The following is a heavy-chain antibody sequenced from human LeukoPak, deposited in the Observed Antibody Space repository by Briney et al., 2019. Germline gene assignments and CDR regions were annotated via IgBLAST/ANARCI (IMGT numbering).Heavy chain of an antibody. D-gene: IGHD6-6*01. CDR3: AKFWYSSSHGSSPRRSLPSHDAFDI. Sequence: GGSLRLSCAASGFTFSSYGMHWVRQAPGKGLEWVAFIRYDGSNKYYADSVKGRFTISRDNSKNTLYLQMNSLRAEDTAVYYCAKFWYSSSHGSSPRRSLPSHDAFDIWGQGTMVTVSS. CDR1: GFTFSSYG. V-gene: IGHV3-30*02. CDR2: IRYDGSNK. J-gene: IGHJ3*02.